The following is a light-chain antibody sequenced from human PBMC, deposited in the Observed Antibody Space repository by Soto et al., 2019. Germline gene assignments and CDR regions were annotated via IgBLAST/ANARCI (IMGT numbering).Light chain of an antibody. CDR1: QSVGSF. CDR3: QQRGYWPRT. CDR2: DAS. V-gene: IGKV3-11*01. J-gene: IGKJ2*01. Sequence: EIVLTQSPATLSLSPGERATLSCGASQSVGSFLAWYQQKPGQSPRLLIYDASNRATGIPARFSGSGSVTDFTLTISSLEPEDFAVYFCQQRGYWPRTFGQGTKLEIK.